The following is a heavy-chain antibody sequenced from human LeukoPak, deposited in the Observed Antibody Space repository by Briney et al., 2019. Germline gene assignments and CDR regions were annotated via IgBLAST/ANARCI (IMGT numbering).Heavy chain of an antibody. CDR1: GFTFSSYS. D-gene: IGHD2-15*01. Sequence: PGGSLRLSCAASGFTFSSYSMFWVRQAPGKGLEWVSYISGSSSSIYYADSVKGRLTISRDNAKNSLYLQMNSLRAEDTAVYYCASGRGYRGQGTLVTVSS. CDR2: ISGSSSSI. J-gene: IGHJ4*02. CDR3: ASGRGY. V-gene: IGHV3-48*01.